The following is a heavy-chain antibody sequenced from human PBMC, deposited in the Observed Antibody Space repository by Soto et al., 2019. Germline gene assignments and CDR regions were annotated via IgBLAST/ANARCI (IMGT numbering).Heavy chain of an antibody. V-gene: IGHV4-34*01. D-gene: IGHD3-3*01. Sequence: SETLSLTCAVYGGSFSGYYWSWIRQPPGKGLEWIGEINHSGSTNYNPSHKSRVTISVDTSKNQFSLKLSSVTAADTAVYYCARGGSLGVAQRYYYYYYGMDVWGQGTTVTVSS. J-gene: IGHJ6*02. CDR3: ARGGSLGVAQRYYYYYYGMDV. CDR1: GGSFSGYY. CDR2: INHSGST.